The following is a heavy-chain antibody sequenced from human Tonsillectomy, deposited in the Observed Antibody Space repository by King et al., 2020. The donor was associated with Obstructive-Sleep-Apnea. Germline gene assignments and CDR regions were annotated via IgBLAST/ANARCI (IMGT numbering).Heavy chain of an antibody. V-gene: IGHV3-30*18. CDR2: ISYDGSNK. CDR3: AKDRDGYCTNGVCYPGY. CDR1: GFTFSSYG. D-gene: IGHD2-8*01. J-gene: IGHJ4*02. Sequence: VQLVESGGGVVQPGRSLRLSCAASGFTFSSYGMHWVRQAPGKGLEWVAVISYDGSNKYYADSVKGRFTISRDNSKNTLYLQMNSLRAEDTALYYCAKDRDGYCTNGVCYPGYWGQGTLVTVSS.